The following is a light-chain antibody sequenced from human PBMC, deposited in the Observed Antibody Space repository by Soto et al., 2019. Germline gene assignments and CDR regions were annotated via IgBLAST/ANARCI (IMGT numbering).Light chain of an antibody. Sequence: EIVLAQSPDTLSLSPGERATLSCRTSQSMTTNYLAWYQQNSGQPPRLLIYGASIRATGLPDRFSGSGSGTDFTLTISRLEPEDFAVYYCHQYGRSPITFGVGAKVEIK. CDR2: GAS. J-gene: IGKJ4*01. V-gene: IGKV3-20*01. CDR1: QSMTTNY. CDR3: HQYGRSPIT.